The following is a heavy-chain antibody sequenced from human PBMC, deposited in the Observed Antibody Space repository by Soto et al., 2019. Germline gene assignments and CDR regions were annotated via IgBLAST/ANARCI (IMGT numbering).Heavy chain of an antibody. J-gene: IGHJ4*02. V-gene: IGHV3-30-3*01. CDR3: GTTFEY. CDR2: ISYDGSNK. CDR1: GFTFSSYA. Sequence: SGGSLRLSCAASGFTFSSYAMHWVRQAPGKGLEWVAVISYDGSNKYYADSVKGRFTISRDNARNLVYLQMNSLRAEDTAVYYCGTTFEYWGQGALVTVSS. D-gene: IGHD1-1*01.